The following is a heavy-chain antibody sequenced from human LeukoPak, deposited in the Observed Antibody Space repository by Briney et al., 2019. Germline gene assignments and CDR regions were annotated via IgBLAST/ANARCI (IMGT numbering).Heavy chain of an antibody. CDR2: IKSKTNGGTT. V-gene: IGHV3-15*01. J-gene: IGHJ5*02. CDR1: GFTLSNAY. CDR3: TTTVVGVTTWFDP. D-gene: IGHD1-26*01. Sequence: GGSLRLSCAASGFTLSNAYMSWVRQARGKGLEWVGRIKSKTNGGTTDYAAPVKGRFTISRDDSKTTLYLQMNSLKTEDTSVYYCTTTVVGVTTWFDPWGQGTLVTVSS.